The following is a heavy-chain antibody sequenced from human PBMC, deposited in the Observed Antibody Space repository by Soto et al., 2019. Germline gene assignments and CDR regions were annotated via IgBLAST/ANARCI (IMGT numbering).Heavy chain of an antibody. CDR3: ARGQNIRLSATPPGYFQH. V-gene: IGHV4-30-2*01. CDR2: TYHSGNP. D-gene: IGHD2-15*01. Sequence: PSETLSLTCDVSGDTISTGGYTWAWIRQPPGKALEWIGHTYHSGNPYYNPSLKSRVIISVDRSKYQFSLKLSSVTAADTAVYYCARGQNIRLSATPPGYFQHWGQGTLVTVSS. CDR1: GDTISTGGYT. J-gene: IGHJ1*01.